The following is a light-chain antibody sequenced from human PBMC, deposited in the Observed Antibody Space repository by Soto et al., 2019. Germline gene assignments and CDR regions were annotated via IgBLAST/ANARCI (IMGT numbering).Light chain of an antibody. CDR2: IAS. CDR1: QGISGY. J-gene: IGKJ1*01. V-gene: IGKV1-39*01. CDR3: QQSYSNPLT. Sequence: DIQMTQSPSSLSASVGDRVTITCRASQGISGYLNWYQQRPGEAPKLLIYIASHLRSGVPSRFSGSWSGTEVSITISSLQPEDFATYICQQSYSNPLTFGQGTRVEI.